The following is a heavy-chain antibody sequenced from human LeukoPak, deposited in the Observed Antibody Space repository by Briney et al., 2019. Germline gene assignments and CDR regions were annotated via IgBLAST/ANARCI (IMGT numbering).Heavy chain of an antibody. CDR2: IKQDGSEK. Sequence: PGGSLRLSCEASGFTFTTYSMTWVRQAPGKGLEWVANIKQDGSEKYYVDSVKGRFTISRDNAKNSLYLQMNSLRAEDTAVYYCAREEMATIYWGQGTLVTVSS. D-gene: IGHD5-24*01. CDR3: AREEMATIY. V-gene: IGHV3-7*01. CDR1: GFTFTTYS. J-gene: IGHJ4*02.